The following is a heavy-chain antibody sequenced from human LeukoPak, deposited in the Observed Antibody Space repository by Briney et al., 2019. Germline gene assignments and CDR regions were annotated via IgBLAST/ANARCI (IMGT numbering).Heavy chain of an antibody. Sequence: SEALSLTCAVSGGSISSGGYSWSWIRQPPGKGLEWIGYIYHSGSTYYNPSLKSRVTISVDRSKNQFSLKLSSVTAADTAVYYCARENYYYGMDVWGQGTTVTVSS. V-gene: IGHV4-30-2*01. J-gene: IGHJ6*02. CDR2: IYHSGST. CDR1: GGSISSGGYS. CDR3: ARENYYYGMDV.